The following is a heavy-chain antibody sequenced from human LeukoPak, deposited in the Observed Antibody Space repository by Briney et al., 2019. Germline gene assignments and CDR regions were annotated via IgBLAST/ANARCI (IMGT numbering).Heavy chain of an antibody. CDR3: ARDKGSYYYGKYYYYYYMDV. Sequence: SETLSLTCTVSGGSISSYYWSWIRQPAGKGLEWIGRIYTSGSTNYNPSLKSRVTMSVDTSMNQFSLKLSSVTAADTAVYYCARDKGSYYYGKYYYYYYMDVWGKGTTVTISS. D-gene: IGHD4-17*01. V-gene: IGHV4-4*07. CDR1: GGSISSYY. CDR2: IYTSGST. J-gene: IGHJ6*03.